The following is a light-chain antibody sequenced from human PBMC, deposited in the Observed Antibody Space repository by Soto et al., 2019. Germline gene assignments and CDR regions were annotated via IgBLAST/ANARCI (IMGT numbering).Light chain of an antibody. J-gene: IGLJ2*01. CDR1: SSDVGRYNY. CDR3: SSYTSSSTLVV. CDR2: DVS. Sequence: QSALTQPASVSGSPGQSITISCTGTSSDVGRYNYVSWYQQHPGKAPKLMIYDVSNRPSGVSNRFSGSKSGNTAYLTISGHQAENEADYYCSSYTSSSTLVVFGGGTKLTVL. V-gene: IGLV2-14*01.